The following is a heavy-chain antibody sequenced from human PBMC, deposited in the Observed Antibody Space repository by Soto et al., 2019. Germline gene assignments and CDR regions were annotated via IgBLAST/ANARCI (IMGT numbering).Heavy chain of an antibody. CDR2: ISGGGDTT. CDR3: AKGNSQYYFES. V-gene: IGHV3-23*01. Sequence: GGSLRLSCAASGFTFTHCAMTWVRQAPGKGLEWVSGISGGGDTTYYADSVKGRFTISRDNSRNTLYLQMTSLNVEDTATYFCAKGNSQYYFESWGQGTLVTVSS. D-gene: IGHD1-7*01. CDR1: GFTFTHCA. J-gene: IGHJ4*02.